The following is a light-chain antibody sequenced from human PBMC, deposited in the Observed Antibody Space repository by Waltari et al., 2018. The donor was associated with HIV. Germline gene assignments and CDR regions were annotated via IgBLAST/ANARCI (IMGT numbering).Light chain of an antibody. V-gene: IGLV2-11*01. J-gene: IGLJ1*01. CDR1: SSDVGGYTY. CDR2: DVS. Sequence: QSVLTQPRSVSGSPGQSATISSTGTSSDVGGYTYVSWYQQHPGNAPKLMIYDVSMRPSGVPDRFSGSKSGNSASLTISGLQAEDEADYYCCSYVGSGYVFGTGTKVTVL. CDR3: CSYVGSGYV.